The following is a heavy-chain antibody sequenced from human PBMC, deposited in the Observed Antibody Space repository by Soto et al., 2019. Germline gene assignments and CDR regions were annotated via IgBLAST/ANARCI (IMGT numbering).Heavy chain of an antibody. CDR3: ARGSGIYGFDI. Sequence: QVQLQESGPGLVKPSETLSLTCTVSGCSMSSYYWSWIRQPAGKGLEWIGRIYTSGSTNYNLSLKSRVTMSIDTSKNQFSLKLSSGTAADTAVYYCARGSGIYGFDIWGKGTMVTVSS. CDR2: IYTSGST. CDR1: GCSMSSYY. J-gene: IGHJ3*02. D-gene: IGHD1-26*01. V-gene: IGHV4-4*07.